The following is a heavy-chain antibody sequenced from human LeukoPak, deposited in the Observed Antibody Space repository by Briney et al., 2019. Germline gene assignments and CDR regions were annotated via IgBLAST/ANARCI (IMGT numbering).Heavy chain of an antibody. CDR2: ISAYNGNT. Sequence: GASVKVSCKASGYTFTSYAMHWVRQAPGQRLEWMGWISAYNGNTNYAQKLQGRVTMTTDTSTSTAYMELRSLRSDDTAVYYCARLAGTLDAFDIWGQGTMVTVSS. CDR1: GYTFTSYA. J-gene: IGHJ3*02. V-gene: IGHV1-18*01. CDR3: ARLAGTLDAFDI. D-gene: IGHD6-13*01.